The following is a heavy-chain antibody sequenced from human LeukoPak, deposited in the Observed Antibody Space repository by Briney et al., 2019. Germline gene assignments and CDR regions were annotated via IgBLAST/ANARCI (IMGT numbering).Heavy chain of an antibody. D-gene: IGHD2-2*02. CDR1: GGSISSGDYY. CDR2: IYYSGST. J-gene: IGHJ5*02. V-gene: IGHV4-30-4*08. CDR3: ARGCVLGSTSCYTGWFDP. Sequence: PSETLSLTCTVSGGSISSGDYYWSWIRQPPGKGLEWIGYIYYSGSTYYNPSLKSRVTISVDTSKNQFSLKLSSVTAADTAVYYCARGCVLGSTSCYTGWFDPWGQGTLVTVSS.